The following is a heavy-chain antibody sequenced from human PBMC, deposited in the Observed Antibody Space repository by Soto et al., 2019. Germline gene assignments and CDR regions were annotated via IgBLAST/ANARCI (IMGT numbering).Heavy chain of an antibody. D-gene: IGHD2-15*01. CDR3: AKEGYCSGGSCLGFDY. CDR2: ISDNGGTT. Sequence: PGGSLRLSCAASEFTFSNYAMSWVRQAPGKGLEWVSSISDNGGTTYYADSVKGRFTISRDNSKNTLYLQMNSLRAEDTAIYYCAKEGYCSGGSCLGFDYWGQGTLVTVSS. V-gene: IGHV3-23*01. CDR1: EFTFSNYA. J-gene: IGHJ4*02.